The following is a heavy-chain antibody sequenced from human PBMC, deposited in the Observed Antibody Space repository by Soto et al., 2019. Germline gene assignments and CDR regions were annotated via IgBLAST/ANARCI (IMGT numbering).Heavy chain of an antibody. J-gene: IGHJ6*02. CDR3: ASIQPIGVADAATDYYYYGMEV. Sequence: QVQLVQSGAEVKKPGSSVKVSCKASGGTFSSYAISWVRQAPGQGREWMGGFIPIFGTANYAQKFQGRVTITEDKATSTANMALGSLISEYRAVYDCASIQPIGVADAATDYYYYGMEVWGQGTKVTV. CDR1: GGTFSSYA. CDR2: FIPIFGTA. V-gene: IGHV1-69*06. D-gene: IGHD5-18*01.